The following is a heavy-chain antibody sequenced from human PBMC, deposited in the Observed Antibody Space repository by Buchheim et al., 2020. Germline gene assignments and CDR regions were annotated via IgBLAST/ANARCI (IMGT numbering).Heavy chain of an antibody. CDR2: IYYSGST. D-gene: IGHD4-17*01. V-gene: IGHV4-30-4*01. CDR3: ARDRITIEGDYAPFDY. Sequence: QVQLQESGPGLVKPSQTLSLTCTVSGGSISSGDYYRSWIRQPPGKGLEWIGYIYYSGSTYYNPSLKSRVTISVDMPKNQFTLKLSSVTAADTAVYYCARDRITIEGDYAPFDYWGQGTL. CDR1: GGSISSGDYY. J-gene: IGHJ4*02.